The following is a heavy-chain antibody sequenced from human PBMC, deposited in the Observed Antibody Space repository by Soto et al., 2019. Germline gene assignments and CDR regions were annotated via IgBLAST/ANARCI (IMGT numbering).Heavy chain of an antibody. D-gene: IGHD3-22*01. Sequence: PGGSLRLSCAASGFTFSSYAMHWVRQAPGKGLEWVAVISYDGSNKYYADSVKGRFTISRDNSKNTLYLQMNSLRAEDTAVYYCAREKGKGDYYYDSSGGSIDYWGQGTLVTVSS. CDR1: GFTFSSYA. V-gene: IGHV3-30-3*01. J-gene: IGHJ4*02. CDR3: AREKGKGDYYYDSSGGSIDY. CDR2: ISYDGSNK.